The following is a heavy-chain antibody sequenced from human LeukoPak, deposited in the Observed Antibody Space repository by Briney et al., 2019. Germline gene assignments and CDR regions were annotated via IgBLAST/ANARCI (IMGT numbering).Heavy chain of an antibody. CDR2: ISGSGATT. CDR3: AKAGPHDYPSRGWFGP. D-gene: IGHD4-11*01. CDR1: GFTFSSYA. Sequence: PGGSLRLSCAASGFTFSSYAMAWVRQAPGKGLGWVAGISGSGATTYFPDSVKGRFVIFRDNSKSALFLQMDSLTAEDTALYYCAKAGPHDYPSRGWFGPWGQGTQVTVSS. V-gene: IGHV3-23*01. J-gene: IGHJ5*02.